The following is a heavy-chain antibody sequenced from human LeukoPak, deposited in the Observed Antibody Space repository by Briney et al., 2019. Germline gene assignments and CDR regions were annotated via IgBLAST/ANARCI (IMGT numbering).Heavy chain of an antibody. CDR3: ARSLSAGSGWYCFDY. V-gene: IGHV3-30*02. CDR2: IRFDGSDT. Sequence: GGSLRLSCAASGYTFSHYGMHWVRQAPGKGLEWVAFIRFDGSDTYYEESVKGRFTVSRDNSKDALDLQMNSLRAEDTAMYYCARSLSAGSGWYCFDYGGPGTLVTVSS. D-gene: IGHD6-19*01. J-gene: IGHJ4*02. CDR1: GYTFSHYG.